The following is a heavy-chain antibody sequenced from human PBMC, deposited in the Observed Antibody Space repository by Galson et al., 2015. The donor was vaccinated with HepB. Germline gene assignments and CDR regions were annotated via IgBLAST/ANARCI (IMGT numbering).Heavy chain of an antibody. CDR3: ARDLDYGDSCPSGY. CDR1: GFTFSSYS. V-gene: IGHV3-48*04. J-gene: IGHJ4*02. Sequence: SLRLSCAASGFTFSSYSMNWGRQAPGKGLEWVSYISSSSSTIYYADSVKGRFTISRDNAKNSLYLQMKSLRAEDTAVYYCARDLDYGDSCPSGYWGQGTLVTVSS. D-gene: IGHD4-17*01. CDR2: ISSSSSTI.